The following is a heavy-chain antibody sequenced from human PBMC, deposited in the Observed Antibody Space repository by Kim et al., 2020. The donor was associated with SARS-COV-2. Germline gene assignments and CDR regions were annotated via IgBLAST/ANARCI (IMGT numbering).Heavy chain of an antibody. J-gene: IGHJ6*02. D-gene: IGHD3-10*01. CDR2: IYYSGST. CDR3: ARSLWFGETNFYYYGMDV. Sequence: SETLSLTCTVSGGSISSSSYYWGWIRQPPGKGLEWIGSIYYSGSTYYNPSLKSRVTISVDTSKNQFSLKLSSVTAADTAVYYCARSLWFGETNFYYYGMDVWGQGTTVTVSS. CDR1: GGSISSSSYY. V-gene: IGHV4-39*01.